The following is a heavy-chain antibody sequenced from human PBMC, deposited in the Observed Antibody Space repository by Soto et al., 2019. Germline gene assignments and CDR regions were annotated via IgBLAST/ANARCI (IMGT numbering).Heavy chain of an antibody. CDR1: GFTFSSYG. V-gene: IGHV3-33*01. D-gene: IGHD3-9*01. CDR2: IWYDGNNK. J-gene: IGHJ6*02. Sequence: QVQLVESGGGVVQPGRSLRLSCVASGFTFSSYGMHWVRQAPDKGLEWVAIIWYDGNNKYYADSVKGRFVISRDNSMNTLHMQMNSLRAEDTAVYYCARALSGMDVWGQGTTVTV. CDR3: ARALSGMDV.